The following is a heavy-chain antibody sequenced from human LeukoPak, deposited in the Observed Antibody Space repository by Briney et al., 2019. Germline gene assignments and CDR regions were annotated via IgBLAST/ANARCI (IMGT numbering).Heavy chain of an antibody. Sequence: GGSLRLSCAASGFTFSSYAMSWVRQAPGKGLEWVSAISGSGGSTYYADSVKGRFTISRDNSKNTLYLQMNSLRAEDTAVYHCAKDRLYDFWSGYGPIDAFDIWGQGTMVTVSS. V-gene: IGHV3-23*01. J-gene: IGHJ3*02. CDR2: ISGSGGST. CDR3: AKDRLYDFWSGYGPIDAFDI. CDR1: GFTFSSYA. D-gene: IGHD3-3*01.